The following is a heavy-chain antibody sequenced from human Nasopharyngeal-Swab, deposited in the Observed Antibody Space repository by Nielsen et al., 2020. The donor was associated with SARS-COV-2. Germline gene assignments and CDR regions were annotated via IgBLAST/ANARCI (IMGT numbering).Heavy chain of an antibody. Sequence: GGSLRLSCAASGFTFSSYGMHWVRQAPGKGLEWVAVIWYDGSNKYYADSVKGRFTISRDNSKNTLYLQMNSLRAEDTAVYYCARDFNWGYYYYYYYMDVWGKGTTVTVSS. V-gene: IGHV3-33*01. D-gene: IGHD7-27*01. CDR3: ARDFNWGYYYYYYYMDV. CDR1: GFTFSSYG. J-gene: IGHJ6*03. CDR2: IWYDGSNK.